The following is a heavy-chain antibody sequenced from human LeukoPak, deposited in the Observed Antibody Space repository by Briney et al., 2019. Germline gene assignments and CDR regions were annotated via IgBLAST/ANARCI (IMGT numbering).Heavy chain of an antibody. CDR2: IIPIFGTA. V-gene: IGHV1-69*13. CDR1: GGTFSSYA. D-gene: IGHD3-10*01. Sequence: ASVKVSCKASGGTFSSYAISWVRQAPGQGLEWMGGIIPIFGTANYAQKFQGRVTITADESTSTAYTELSSLRSEDTAVYYCARGGTRGTMVRGVIVYWGQGTLVTVSS. CDR3: ARGGTRGTMVRGVIVY. J-gene: IGHJ4*02.